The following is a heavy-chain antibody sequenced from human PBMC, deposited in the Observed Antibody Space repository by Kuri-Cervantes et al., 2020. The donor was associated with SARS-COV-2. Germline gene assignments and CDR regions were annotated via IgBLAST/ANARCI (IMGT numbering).Heavy chain of an antibody. CDR2: IYHSGTT. V-gene: IGHV4-30-2*05. J-gene: IGHJ4*02. D-gene: IGHD5-18*01. CDR1: GGSISSGGYY. CDR3: ARGIQDTAMVTQFDY. Sequence: SETLSLTCTVSGGSISSGGYYWSWIRQPPGKGLEWIGYIYHSGTTYYNPSLKSRVTISVDTSKNQFSLKLSSVTAADTAVYYCARGIQDTAMVTQFDYWGQGTLVTVSS.